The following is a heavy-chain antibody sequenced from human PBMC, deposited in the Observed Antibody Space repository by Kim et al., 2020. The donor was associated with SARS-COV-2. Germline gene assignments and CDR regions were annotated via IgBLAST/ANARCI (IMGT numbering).Heavy chain of an antibody. Sequence: GGSLRLSCSASGFTFNTYGMHWVRQAPGKGLEWVAVIWFDGSDQYYADSVKGRFTISRDNSKDTLYLQMRSLRADDTAVYYCARGPHYDSWSGYSDYYYGMDVGGQGTTVTVSS. D-gene: IGHD3-3*01. J-gene: IGHJ6*02. CDR2: IWFDGSDQ. V-gene: IGHV3-33*01. CDR3: ARGPHYDSWSGYSDYYYGMDV. CDR1: GFTFNTYG.